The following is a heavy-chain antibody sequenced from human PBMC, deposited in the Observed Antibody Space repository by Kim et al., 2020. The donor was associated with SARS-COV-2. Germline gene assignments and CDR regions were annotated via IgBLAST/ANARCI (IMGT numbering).Heavy chain of an antibody. CDR3: ARTSGDGMDV. CDR2: N. Sequence: NYYAASVTARFTISRDDSKNTLFLQMNDLRVEDTAVYYCARTSGDGMDVWGHGTTVIVSS. D-gene: IGHD1-26*01. V-gene: IGHV3-30*01. J-gene: IGHJ6*02.